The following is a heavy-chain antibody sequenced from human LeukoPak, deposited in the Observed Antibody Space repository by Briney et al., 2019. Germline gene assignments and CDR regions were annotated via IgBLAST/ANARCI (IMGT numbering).Heavy chain of an antibody. CDR2: INHSGST. Sequence: SETLSLTCAVYGGSFSGYYWSWIRQPPGKGLEWIGEINHSGSTNYNPSLKSRVTISVDTSKNQFPLKLSSVTAADTAVYYCARGGPRGGSWGQGTLVTVSS. D-gene: IGHD5-12*01. V-gene: IGHV4-34*01. CDR1: GGSFSGYY. CDR3: ARGGPRGGS. J-gene: IGHJ5*02.